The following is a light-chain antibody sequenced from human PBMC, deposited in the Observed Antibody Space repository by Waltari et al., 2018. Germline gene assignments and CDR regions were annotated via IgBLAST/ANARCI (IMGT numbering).Light chain of an antibody. CDR1: SRDVGGYNY. CDR2: DVS. V-gene: IGLV2-11*01. Sequence: QSALTQPRSVSGSPGQSVTIPCTGTSRDVGGYNYVSWYQHHPGKAPNPMIYDVSKRPSGVPDRFSGSKSGNTASLTISGLQTEDEADYYCCSFAGSHTYVVFGGGTKLTVL. CDR3: CSFAGSHTYVV. J-gene: IGLJ2*01.